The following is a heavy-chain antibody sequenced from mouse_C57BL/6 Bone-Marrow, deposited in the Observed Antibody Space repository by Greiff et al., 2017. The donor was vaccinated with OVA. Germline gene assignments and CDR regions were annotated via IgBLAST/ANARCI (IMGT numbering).Heavy chain of an antibody. J-gene: IGHJ3*01. CDR1: GYTFTSYW. Sequence: QVQLQQPGAELVKPGASVKLSCKASGYTFTSYWMQWVKQRPGQGLEWIGEIDPSDSYPTYNQKFKGKATLTVDTSSSTAYMQLSSLTSEDSAVYYCASAVFAYWGQGTLVTVSA. CDR3: ASAVFAY. CDR2: IDPSDSYP. V-gene: IGHV1-50*01.